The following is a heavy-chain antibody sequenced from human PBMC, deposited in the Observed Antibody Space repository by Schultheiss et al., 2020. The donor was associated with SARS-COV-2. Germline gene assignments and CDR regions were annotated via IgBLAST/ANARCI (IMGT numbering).Heavy chain of an antibody. CDR1: GYTFTDHY. CDR3: ARGAILGVVTGDY. J-gene: IGHJ4*02. D-gene: IGHD3-3*01. V-gene: IGHV1-2*02. CDR2: INPNSGGT. Sequence: ASVKVSCKASGYTFTDHYMHWVRQAPGQGLEWMGWINPNSGGTNYAQKFQGRVTMTRDTSISTAYMELSRLRSDDTAVYYCARGAILGVVTGDYWGQGTLVTVSS.